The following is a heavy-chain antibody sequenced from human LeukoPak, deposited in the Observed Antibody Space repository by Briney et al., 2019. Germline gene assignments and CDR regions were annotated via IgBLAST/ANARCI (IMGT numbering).Heavy chain of an antibody. CDR3: ARVSVGTAMVIYYYYYMDV. Sequence: PGGSLRLSCAASGFTFSSYWMSWVRQAPGKGLEWVANIKQDGSEKYYVDSVKGRFTISRDNAKNSLYLQMNSLRAEDTAVYYCARVSVGTAMVIYYYYYMDVWGKGTTVTVSS. V-gene: IGHV3-7*01. J-gene: IGHJ6*03. D-gene: IGHD5-18*01. CDR1: GFTFSSYW. CDR2: IKQDGSEK.